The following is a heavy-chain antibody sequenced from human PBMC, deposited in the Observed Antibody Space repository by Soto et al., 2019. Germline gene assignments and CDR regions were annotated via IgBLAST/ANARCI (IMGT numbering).Heavy chain of an antibody. CDR1: GLTFSHFG. CDR2: ISDDGSNK. CDR3: AKSNLVGGNIFIFDS. J-gene: IGHJ4*02. D-gene: IGHD3-3*02. Sequence: QEQMVESGGGVVQPGRSLRLSCVASGLTFSHFGMHWVRQAPGKGLEWVAVISDDGSNKYYADSVEGRFTISRDNSKNTLFLQVNSLRPEDTAVYYCAKSNLVGGNIFIFDSWGQETLVTSPQ. V-gene: IGHV3-30*18.